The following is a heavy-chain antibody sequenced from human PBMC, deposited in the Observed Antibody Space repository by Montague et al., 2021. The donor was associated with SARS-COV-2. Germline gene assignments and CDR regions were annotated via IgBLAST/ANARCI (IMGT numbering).Heavy chain of an antibody. CDR1: GDSITDDD. J-gene: IGHJ6*02. CDR3: ARYYERSLDV. D-gene: IGHD3-22*01. Sequence: SETLSLTCTVSGDSITDDDWSWIRQPPGKGLEWIVYIFKSGKTXXXPSLMSRVITSVDTSKSQFSLKVTSVTAADTAVYYCARYYERSLDVWGQGTTVTVSS. V-gene: IGHV4-59*08. CDR2: IFKSGKT.